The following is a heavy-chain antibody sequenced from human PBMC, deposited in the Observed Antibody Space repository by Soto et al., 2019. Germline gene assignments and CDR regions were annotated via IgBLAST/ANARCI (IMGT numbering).Heavy chain of an antibody. CDR3: ARLHCDSPNCVPLDP. D-gene: IGHD2-2*01. CDR2: IYYSGTS. J-gene: IGHJ5*02. CDR1: GGSISDDTYY. V-gene: IGHV4-39*01. Sequence: SETLSLTCTVSGGSISDDTYYWGWIRQPPGKGLEWIGSIYYSGTSSYNPSLKSRVTMSVDTSKKQLSLRLSSVTAADTAVYYCARLHCDSPNCVPLDPWGQGTLVTVSS.